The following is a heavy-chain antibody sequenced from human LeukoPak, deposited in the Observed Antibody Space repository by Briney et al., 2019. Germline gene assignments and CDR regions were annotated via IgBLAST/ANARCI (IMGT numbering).Heavy chain of an antibody. Sequence: GGSLRLSCAASGFTFDDYGMSWVRQAPGKGLEWVSGINWNGGSTGYADSVKGRFTISRDNAKNSLYLQMNSLRAEDTAVYYCARDLSRYDFWSGYYNEYYGMDVWGQGTTVTVSS. CDR3: ARDLSRYDFWSGYYNEYYGMDV. J-gene: IGHJ6*02. CDR1: GFTFDDYG. CDR2: INWNGGST. V-gene: IGHV3-20*04. D-gene: IGHD3-3*01.